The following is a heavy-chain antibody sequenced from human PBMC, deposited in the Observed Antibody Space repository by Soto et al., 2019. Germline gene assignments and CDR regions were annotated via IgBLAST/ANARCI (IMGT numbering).Heavy chain of an antibody. CDR2: INHSGST. CDR3: ARSPYYDYVWGSYRPPWYFDY. V-gene: IGHV4-34*01. D-gene: IGHD3-16*02. Sequence: PSETLSRTCAVYGGSFSCYYWSWIRQPPGKGLEWIGEINHSGSTNYNPSLKSRVTISVDTSKNQFSLKLSSVTAADTAVYYCARSPYYDYVWGSYRPPWYFDYWGQGTLVTVSS. CDR1: GGSFSCYY. J-gene: IGHJ4*02.